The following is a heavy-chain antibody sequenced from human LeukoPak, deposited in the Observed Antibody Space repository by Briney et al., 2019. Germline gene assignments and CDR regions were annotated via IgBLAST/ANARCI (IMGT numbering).Heavy chain of an antibody. D-gene: IGHD2-2*02. CDR3: ARRACSSTSCYTVDY. Sequence: GESLKISCKGSGYSFTSYWIGWVRQLPGKGLEWMGIIYPGDSDTRYSPSFQGQVTISADKSISTAYLQWSSLKASDTAMYYCARRACSSTSCYTVDYWGQGTLVTVSS. J-gene: IGHJ4*02. CDR2: IYPGDSDT. V-gene: IGHV5-51*01. CDR1: GYSFTSYW.